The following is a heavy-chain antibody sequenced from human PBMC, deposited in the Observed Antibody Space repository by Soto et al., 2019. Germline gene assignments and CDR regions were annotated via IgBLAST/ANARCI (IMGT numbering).Heavy chain of an antibody. J-gene: IGHJ4*02. CDR3: ARGSYHFDY. Sequence: LSLTCTVSGGSISSYYWSWIRQPPGKGLEWIAYIYYSGSTNYNPSLKSRVTISVDWSNNQFSLEVSSLTAADTAVYYCARGSYHFDYWGQGTLVTVSS. D-gene: IGHD3-16*01. V-gene: IGHV4-59*01. CDR1: GGSISSYY. CDR2: IYYSGST.